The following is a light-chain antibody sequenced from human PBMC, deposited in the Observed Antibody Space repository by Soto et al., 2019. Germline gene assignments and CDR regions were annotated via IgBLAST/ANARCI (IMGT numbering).Light chain of an antibody. CDR2: GAS. Sequence: EIVMTQSPATLSVSPGARATLSCRASQSVSSNLAWYQQKPGQAPRLLIYGASTRATGIPARFSGSGSGTEFTLTISSLQSEDFAVYYCQQYSNWPPITFGQGTRLEIK. CDR1: QSVSSN. CDR3: QQYSNWPPIT. V-gene: IGKV3-15*01. J-gene: IGKJ5*01.